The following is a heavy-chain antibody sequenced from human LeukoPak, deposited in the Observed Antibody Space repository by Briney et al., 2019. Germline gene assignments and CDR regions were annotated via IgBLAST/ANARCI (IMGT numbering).Heavy chain of an antibody. CDR3: ARDLYGDYPAKNFDY. CDR2: ISSSSSYI. CDR1: GFTFSSYS. V-gene: IGHV3-21*01. Sequence: GGSLRLSCAASGFTFSSYSMNWVRQAPGKGLEWVSSISSSSSYIYYADSVKGRFTISRDNAKNSLYLQMNSLRAEDTAVYYCARDLYGDYPAKNFDYWGQGTLVTVSS. J-gene: IGHJ4*02. D-gene: IGHD4-17*01.